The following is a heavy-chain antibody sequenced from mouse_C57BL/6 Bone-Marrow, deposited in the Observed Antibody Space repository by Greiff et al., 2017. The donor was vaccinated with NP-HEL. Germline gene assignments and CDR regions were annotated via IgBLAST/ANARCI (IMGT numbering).Heavy chain of an antibody. CDR1: GYTFTSYW. J-gene: IGHJ2*01. V-gene: IGHV1-69*01. CDR2: IDPSDSYT. D-gene: IGHD2-1*01. CDR3: ARSPLYYGHGGYFDY. Sequence: QVQLQQPGAELVMPGASVKLSCKASGYTFTSYWMHWVKQRPGQGLEWIGEIDPSDSYTNYNQKFKGKSTLTVYKSSSTAYMQLSSLTSEDSAVYYCARSPLYYGHGGYFDYWGQGTTLTVSS.